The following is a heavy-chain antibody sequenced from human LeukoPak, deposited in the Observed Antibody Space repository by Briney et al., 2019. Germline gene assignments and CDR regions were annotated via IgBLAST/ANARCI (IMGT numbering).Heavy chain of an antibody. Sequence: KPSETLSLTCTVSGGSISSYYWSWIRQPPGKGLGWIGYIYYSGSTNYNPSLKSRVAISVDTSKNQFSLKLSSVTAADTAVYYCAKLVDTAMVPIDYWGQGALVTVSS. J-gene: IGHJ4*02. CDR2: IYYSGST. V-gene: IGHV4-59*01. D-gene: IGHD5-18*01. CDR3: AKLVDTAMVPIDY. CDR1: GGSISSYY.